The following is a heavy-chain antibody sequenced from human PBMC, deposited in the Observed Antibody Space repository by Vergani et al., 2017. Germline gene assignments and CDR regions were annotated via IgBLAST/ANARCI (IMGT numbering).Heavy chain of an antibody. J-gene: IGHJ6*02. Sequence: EVQLVESGGGLVQPGRSLRLSCAASGFTFDDYAMHWVRQAPGKGLEWVSGISWNSGSIGYADSVKGRFTISRDNAKNSLYLQMNSLRAEDTAVYYCASSHHYYYYYGMDVWGQGTTVTVSS. D-gene: IGHD2-15*01. CDR3: ASSHHYYYYYGMDV. CDR1: GFTFDDYA. V-gene: IGHV3-9*01. CDR2: ISWNSGSI.